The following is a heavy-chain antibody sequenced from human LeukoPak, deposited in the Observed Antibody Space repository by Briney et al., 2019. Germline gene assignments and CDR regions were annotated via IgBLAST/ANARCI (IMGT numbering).Heavy chain of an antibody. D-gene: IGHD2-2*01. CDR1: GFTFSNYW. CDR3: ARDMPAFYYYYGMDV. Sequence: GGSLRLSCEASGFTFSNYWMSWVRQAPGEGLEWVANIKQDGSEKYYVDSVKGRFTISRDNAKNSLYLQMNTLRAEDTAVYYCARDMPAFYYYYGMDVWGQGTTVTVSS. CDR2: IKQDGSEK. J-gene: IGHJ6*02. V-gene: IGHV3-7*01.